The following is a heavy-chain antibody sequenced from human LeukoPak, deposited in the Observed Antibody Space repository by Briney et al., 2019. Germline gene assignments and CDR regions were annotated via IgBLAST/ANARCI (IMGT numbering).Heavy chain of an antibody. CDR2: INHNGNVN. V-gene: IGHV3-7*03. Sequence: GGSLRLSCAASGFTFSSCWMNWARQAPGKGLEWVASINHNGNVNYYVDSVKGRFTISRDNAKNSLYLQMSNLRAEDTAVYFCARGGGLDVWGQGATVTVSS. CDR3: ARGGGLDV. CDR1: GFTFSSCW. D-gene: IGHD3-16*01. J-gene: IGHJ6*02.